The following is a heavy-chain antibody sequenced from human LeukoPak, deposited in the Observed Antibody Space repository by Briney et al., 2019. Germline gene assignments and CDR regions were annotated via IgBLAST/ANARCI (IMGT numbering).Heavy chain of an antibody. Sequence: GGSLRLSCDTSGFTFRSYAMNWVRQAPGKGLEWVSSLSEGGDSSYYEDSVKGRFTVDRDNSQNTLYLQMNSLRVDDTALYYCAFSPLGNTYGYAYWGQGTLVIVSS. CDR2: LSEGGDSS. D-gene: IGHD5-18*01. CDR3: AFSPLGNTYGYAY. J-gene: IGHJ4*02. CDR1: GFTFRSYA. V-gene: IGHV3-23*01.